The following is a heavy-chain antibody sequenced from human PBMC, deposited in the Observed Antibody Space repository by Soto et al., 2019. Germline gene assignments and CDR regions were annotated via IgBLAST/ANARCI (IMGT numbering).Heavy chain of an antibody. V-gene: IGHV3-30-3*02. CDR3: AKNQRSGYCTSTSCYNYYGMDV. J-gene: IGHJ6*02. Sequence: GGSLRLSCAASGFTFSSYGRHWVRQAPGKGLEWVAVISYDGSNKYYADSVKGRFTISRDNSKSTLYVQMNSLRAEDTAVYYCAKNQRSGYCTSTSCYNYYGMDVWGQGTTVTVSS. CDR1: GFTFSSYG. D-gene: IGHD2-2*03. CDR2: ISYDGSNK.